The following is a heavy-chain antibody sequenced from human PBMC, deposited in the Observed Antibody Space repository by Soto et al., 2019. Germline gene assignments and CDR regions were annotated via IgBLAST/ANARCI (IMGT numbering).Heavy chain of an antibody. V-gene: IGHV1-18*04. D-gene: IGHD5-12*01. J-gene: IGHJ5*02. Sequence: QVQLVQSGAEVKKPGASVKVSCKASGYTFTSYGISWVRQAPGQGLEWMGWISAYNGNTNYAQKLQGRVTMTTVTSTSTAYMELRSLRSDDTAVYYCARVVLGYSGYDSGRFDPWGQGTLVTVSS. CDR3: ARVVLGYSGYDSGRFDP. CDR1: GYTFTSYG. CDR2: ISAYNGNT.